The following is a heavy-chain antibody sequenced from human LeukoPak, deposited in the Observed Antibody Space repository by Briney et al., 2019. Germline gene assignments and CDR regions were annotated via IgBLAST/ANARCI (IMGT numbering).Heavy chain of an antibody. V-gene: IGHV3-23*01. D-gene: IGHD6-13*01. CDR3: AKDDDVAAGTFNGMDV. Sequence: GGSLRLSCAASGFTFDDYAMHWVRQAPGKGLEWVSAISGSGGSTYYADSVKGRFTISRDNSKNTLYLQMNSLRAEDTAVYYCAKDDDVAAGTFNGMDVWGQGTTVTVSS. CDR1: GFTFDDYA. CDR2: ISGSGGST. J-gene: IGHJ6*02.